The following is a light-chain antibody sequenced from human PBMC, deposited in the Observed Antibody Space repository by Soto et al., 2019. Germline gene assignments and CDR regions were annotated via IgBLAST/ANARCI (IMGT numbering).Light chain of an antibody. CDR3: QSYDTSDLV. V-gene: IGLV6-57*04. J-gene: IGLJ2*01. CDR1: SGSFAGNS. Sequence: NFMLTQPRSVSESPGQTVTISCTRDSGSFAGNSVQWYQQRPGSAPTTVIYDDDQRPSGVPHRFSGSIDSSSRSASLTISGLQAEDEADYYCQSYDTSDLVFGGGTKLTVL. CDR2: DDD.